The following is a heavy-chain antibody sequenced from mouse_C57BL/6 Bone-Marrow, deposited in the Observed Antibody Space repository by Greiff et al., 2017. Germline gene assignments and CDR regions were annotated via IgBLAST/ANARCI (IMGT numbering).Heavy chain of an antibody. D-gene: IGHD2-4*01. CDR2: IYPRSGNT. CDR3: ARGDDYDGDWYFDV. V-gene: IGHV1-81*01. Sequence: VQLVESGAELARPGASVKLSCKASGYTFTSYGISWVKQRPGQGLEWIGEIYPRSGNTYYNEKFKGKATLTADKSSSTAYMGLRSLTSEDSAVXFCARGDDYDGDWYFDVWGTGTTVTVSS. J-gene: IGHJ1*03. CDR1: GYTFTSYG.